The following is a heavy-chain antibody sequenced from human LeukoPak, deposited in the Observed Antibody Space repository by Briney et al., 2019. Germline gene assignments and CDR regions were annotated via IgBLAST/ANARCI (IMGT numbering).Heavy chain of an antibody. CDR1: GGSFSGYY. Sequence: SETLSLTCAVYGGSFSGYYWSWIRQPPGKGLEWIGEINHSGSTNYNPSLKSRVTISVDTSKNQFSLKLSSVTAADTAVYYCARVDRVEAFDIWGQGTMVTVSS. CDR2: INHSGST. J-gene: IGHJ3*02. V-gene: IGHV4-34*01. CDR3: ARVDRVEAFDI. D-gene: IGHD3-9*01.